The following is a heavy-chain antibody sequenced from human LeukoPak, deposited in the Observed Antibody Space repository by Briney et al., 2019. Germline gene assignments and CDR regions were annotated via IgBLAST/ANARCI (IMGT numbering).Heavy chain of an antibody. CDR3: ASAQPDYYYYYMDV. Sequence: SETLSLTCAVYGGSFSGYYWSWIRQPPGKGLEWIGEINHSGSTNYNPSLKSRVTISVDTSKNQFSLKLSSVTAADTAVYYCASAQPDYYYYYMDVWGKGTSVTVSS. V-gene: IGHV4-34*01. CDR1: GGSFSGYY. CDR2: INHSGST. J-gene: IGHJ6*03. D-gene: IGHD6-13*01.